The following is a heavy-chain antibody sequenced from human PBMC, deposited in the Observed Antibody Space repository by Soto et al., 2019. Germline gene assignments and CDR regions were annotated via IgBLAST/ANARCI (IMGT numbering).Heavy chain of an antibody. J-gene: IGHJ4*02. CDR1: GFTFSSYE. V-gene: IGHV3-48*03. Sequence: GGSLRLSCAASGFTFSSYEMNWVRQAPGKGLEWVTYIRSSGSTIYYADSVKGRFTISRDNTKNSLYLQMNSLRAEDKAVYNCARGGYGDFFDYWGQGTLVTVSS. CDR3: ARGGYGDFFDY. D-gene: IGHD4-17*01. CDR2: IRSSGSTI.